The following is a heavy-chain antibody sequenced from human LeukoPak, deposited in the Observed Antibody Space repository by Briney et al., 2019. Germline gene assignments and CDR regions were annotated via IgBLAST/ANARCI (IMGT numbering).Heavy chain of an antibody. CDR2: INPSGGST. D-gene: IGHD3-22*01. CDR3: ATLALDSSGIPAFDY. V-gene: IGHV1-46*01. J-gene: IGHJ4*02. CDR1: GYTFTSYY. Sequence: ASVKVSCKASGYTFTSYYMHWVRQAPGQGLEWMGIINPSGGSTSYAQKFQGRVTVTRDTSTSTVYMELSSLRSEDTAVYYCATLALDSSGIPAFDYWGQGTLVTVSS.